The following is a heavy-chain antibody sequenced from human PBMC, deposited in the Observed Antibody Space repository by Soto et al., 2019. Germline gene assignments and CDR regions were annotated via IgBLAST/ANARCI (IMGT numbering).Heavy chain of an antibody. CDR1: GFLLSTNAVN. V-gene: IGHV2-5*02. J-gene: IGHJ4*02. D-gene: IGHD3-16*01. CDR2: IYWDDDK. CDR3: AHSHALGGFDY. Sequence: QITLKESGPTLVKPTQTLTLTCTFSGFLLSTNAVNVGWIRQPPGKALEWLALIYWDDDKRYSPSLKNRLTITKDTSKNQVVLTMTNMDPVDTAAYYCAHSHALGGFDYWGQGTLVTVSS.